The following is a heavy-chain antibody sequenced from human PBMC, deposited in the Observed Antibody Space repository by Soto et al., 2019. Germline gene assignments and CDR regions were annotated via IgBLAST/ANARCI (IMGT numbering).Heavy chain of an antibody. D-gene: IGHD3-10*01. J-gene: IGHJ6*03. CDR1: GYTFTSYA. CDR3: ARSGLMSFEEFDYYYCTDV. CDR2: INAGNGNT. V-gene: IGHV1-3*01. Sequence: QVPLVQSGAEVKKPGASVKVSCKASGYTFTSYAMHWVRQAPGQRLEWMGWINAGNGNTKYSQKFQGRVTITRDTSASTAYMELSSLRSEDTAVYYCARSGLMSFEEFDYYYCTDVWGKGTTVTVSS.